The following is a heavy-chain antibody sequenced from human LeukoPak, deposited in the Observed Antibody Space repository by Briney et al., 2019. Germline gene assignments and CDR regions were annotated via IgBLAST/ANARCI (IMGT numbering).Heavy chain of an antibody. Sequence: ASVKVSCKASGYTFTGYYMHWVRQAPGQGLERMGWINPNSGGTNYAQKLQGRVTMTTETSTSTAYMELRSLRSDATAVYYCARKKEDWNYYYYYMDVWGKGTTVTVSS. V-gene: IGHV1-2*02. J-gene: IGHJ6*03. CDR2: INPNSGGT. CDR1: GYTFTGYY. D-gene: IGHD3/OR15-3a*01. CDR3: ARKKEDWNYYYYYMDV.